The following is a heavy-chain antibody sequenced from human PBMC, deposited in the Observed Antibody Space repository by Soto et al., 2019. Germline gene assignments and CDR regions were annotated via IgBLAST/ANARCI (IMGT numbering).Heavy chain of an antibody. CDR2: IFYSGNT. CDR3: ARATYYYDSSGYSARVLDY. J-gene: IGHJ4*02. V-gene: IGHV4-31*03. CDR1: GGSISSGGYY. D-gene: IGHD3-22*01. Sequence: QVQLQESGPGLVKPSQTLSLTCTVSGGSISSGGYYWSWIRQHPGKGLEWIGYIFYSGNTYYTPALNSRFTVSVDTTKNQFSLKLSSVTAADTAVYYCARATYYYDSSGYSARVLDYWGQGTLVTVSS.